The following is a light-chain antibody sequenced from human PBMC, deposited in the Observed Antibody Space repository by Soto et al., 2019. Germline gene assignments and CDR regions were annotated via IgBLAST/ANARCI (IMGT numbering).Light chain of an antibody. V-gene: IGKV3-20*01. CDR1: QTVSQDY. J-gene: IGKJ1*01. CDR3: QQSGSSPQT. Sequence: EIVLTQSPGTLSLSPGERATFSCRASQTVSQDYLAWFQHKPGQAPRLLLFSATSRAAGIPDRFSGSGSGTDFTLTISRLVPEDYAVYFCQQSGSSPQTFGQGTMVEIK. CDR2: SAT.